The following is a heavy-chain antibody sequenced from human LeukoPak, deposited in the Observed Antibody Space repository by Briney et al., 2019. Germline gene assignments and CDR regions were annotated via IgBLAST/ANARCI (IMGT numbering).Heavy chain of an antibody. CDR3: ARNPYYYDSSGYYLLGPIDY. Sequence: SETLSLTCTVSGGSISSSSYYWGWIRQPPGKGLEWIVSIYYSGSTYYNPSLKSRVTISVDTSKNQFSLKLSSVTAADTAVYYCARNPYYYDSSGYYLLGPIDYWGQGTLVTVSS. CDR2: IYYSGST. CDR1: GGSISSSSYY. D-gene: IGHD3-22*01. J-gene: IGHJ4*02. V-gene: IGHV4-39*01.